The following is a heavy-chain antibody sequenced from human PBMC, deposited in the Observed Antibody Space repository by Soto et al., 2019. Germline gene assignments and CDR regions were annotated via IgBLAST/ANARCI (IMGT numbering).Heavy chain of an antibody. CDR2: ISAYNGNT. V-gene: IGHV1-18*01. J-gene: IGHJ4*02. CDR1: GYTFTSYG. D-gene: IGHD6-19*01. Sequence: GASVKVSCKASGYTFTSYGISWLRQAPGQGLEWMGWISAYNGNTNYAQKLQGRVTMTTDTSTNTAYMELRSLRSDDTAVYYCARGNRYSSGWYSNYWGQGTLVTVSS. CDR3: ARGNRYSSGWYSNY.